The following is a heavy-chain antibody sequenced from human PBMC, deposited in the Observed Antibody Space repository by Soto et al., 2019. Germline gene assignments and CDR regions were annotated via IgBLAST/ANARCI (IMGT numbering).Heavy chain of an antibody. CDR3: ARDKITGLFDY. D-gene: IGHD2-8*02. V-gene: IGHV4-34*12. CDR1: GGSFSGYD. Sequence: PSETLSLTCAVYGGSFSGYDWTWIRQPPGTGLEWIGEIIHIGSTNYNPSLKSRVTISVDTSKNQFSLKLTSVTAADTAVYYCARDKITGLFDYWGQGTLVTVSS. CDR2: IIHIGST. J-gene: IGHJ4*02.